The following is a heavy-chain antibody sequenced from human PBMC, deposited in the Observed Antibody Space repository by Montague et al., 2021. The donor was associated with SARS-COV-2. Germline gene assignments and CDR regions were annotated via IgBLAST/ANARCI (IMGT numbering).Heavy chain of an antibody. J-gene: IGHJ4*02. CDR2: IHYHGST. CDR3: AREQGGASHFDH. Sequence: SETLSLTCTVSGDSVDSDCWSWVRQPPGERLEWIGHIHYHGSTEYNPSLKSRATISADASKNSLSLSLASVTAADTAVYYCAREQGGASHFDHWGQGTLVTVSS. V-gene: IGHV4-59*02. CDR1: GDSVDSDC. D-gene: IGHD3-10*01.